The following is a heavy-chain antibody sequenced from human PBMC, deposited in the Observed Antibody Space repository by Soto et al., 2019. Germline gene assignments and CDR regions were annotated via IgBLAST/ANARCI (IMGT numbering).Heavy chain of an antibody. CDR1: GYSFTSYW. Sequence: GESLKISCKGSGYSFTSYWIGWVRQMPGKGMGWMGIIYPGDSDTRYSPSFQGQVTISADRSNSTAYLQWSSLKASDTAMYYCARAQQWLVRGYYYCGMDVWGQGTTVTVSS. D-gene: IGHD6-19*01. CDR3: ARAQQWLVRGYYYCGMDV. J-gene: IGHJ6*02. V-gene: IGHV5-51*01. CDR2: IYPGDSDT.